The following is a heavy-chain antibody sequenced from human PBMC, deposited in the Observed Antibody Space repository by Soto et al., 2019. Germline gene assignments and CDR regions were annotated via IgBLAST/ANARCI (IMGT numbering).Heavy chain of an antibody. CDR3: ARGIYIVVVVAATPAFDP. CDR2: INHSGST. CDR1: GGSFSGYY. D-gene: IGHD2-15*01. V-gene: IGHV4-34*01. J-gene: IGHJ5*02. Sequence: SETLSLTCAVYGGSFSGYYWSWIRQPPGKGLEWIGEINHSGSTNYNPSLKSRVTISVDTSKNQFSLKLSSVTAADTAVYYCARGIYIVVVVAATPAFDPWGQGTLVTVS.